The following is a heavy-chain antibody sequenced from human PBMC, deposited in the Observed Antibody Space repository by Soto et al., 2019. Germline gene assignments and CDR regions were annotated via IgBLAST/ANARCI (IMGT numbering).Heavy chain of an antibody. CDR3: ARDWGYSSSWPLFDY. CDR2: ISSSSSTI. CDR1: GFTFSSYS. V-gene: IGHV3-48*02. D-gene: IGHD6-13*01. J-gene: IGHJ4*02. Sequence: EVQLVESGGGLVQPGGSLRLSCAASGFTFSSYSMNWVRQAPGKGLEWVSYISSSSSTIYYADSVKGRFTISRDNAKNSLYLQMNSLRDEDTAVYYCARDWGYSSSWPLFDYWGQGTLVTVSS.